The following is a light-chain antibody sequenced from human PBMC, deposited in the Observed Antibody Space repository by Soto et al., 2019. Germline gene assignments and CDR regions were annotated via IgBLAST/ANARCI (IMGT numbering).Light chain of an antibody. V-gene: IGLV1-51*01. J-gene: IGLJ2*01. Sequence: QSVLTQPPSVSAAPGQKVTISCSGGSSNIGTNNVCWYQHVPGTAPKILIFDNSNRPSGIPDRFAGSKSGTSATLGITGLQTGDEADYYCAAWDSSLSAVVFGGGTKLTVL. CDR3: AAWDSSLSAVV. CDR2: DNS. CDR1: SSNIGTNN.